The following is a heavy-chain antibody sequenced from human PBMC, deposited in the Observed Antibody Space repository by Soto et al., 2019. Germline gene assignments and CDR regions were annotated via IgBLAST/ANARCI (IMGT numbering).Heavy chain of an antibody. V-gene: IGHV4-39*01. J-gene: IGHJ6*02. CDR3: ASPHLGLGPRRAMDV. Sequence: QLQLQESGPGLVKPSETLSLTCTVSGGSISSSSYYWGWIRQPPGKGLEWIGSIYYSGSTYYNPSLKSRVTISVDTSKTQFSLKLSSVTAADTAVYYCASPHLGLGPRRAMDVWGQGTTVTVSS. D-gene: IGHD5-12*01. CDR2: IYYSGST. CDR1: GGSISSSSYY.